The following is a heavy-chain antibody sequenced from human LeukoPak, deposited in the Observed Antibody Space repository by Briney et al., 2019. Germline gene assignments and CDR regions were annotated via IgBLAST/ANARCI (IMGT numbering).Heavy chain of an antibody. Sequence: PGGSLRLSCAASGFNFSDYGMNWVRQTPGGGLEWVSSIGGSGPNIYYADSVKGRFTISRDNAKSSLFLQMTDLRVEDTAIYYCARRAYGENQFDYWGQGTLVTVSS. CDR2: IGGSGPNI. V-gene: IGHV3-21*01. CDR3: ARRAYGENQFDY. D-gene: IGHD3-16*01. CDR1: GFNFSDYG. J-gene: IGHJ4*02.